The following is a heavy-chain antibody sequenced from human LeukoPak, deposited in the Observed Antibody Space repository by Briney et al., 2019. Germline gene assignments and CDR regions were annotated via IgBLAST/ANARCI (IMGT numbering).Heavy chain of an antibody. CDR1: GYSFTSYW. Sequence: GESLKISCKGSGYSFTSYWIGWARQMPGKGLEWMGIIYPGDSDARYSPSFQGQVTISADKSISTAYLQWSSLKASDTAMYYCASGPGGSYGPFDAFDIWGQGTMVTVSS. V-gene: IGHV5-51*01. D-gene: IGHD1-26*01. J-gene: IGHJ3*02. CDR3: ASGPGGSYGPFDAFDI. CDR2: IYPGDSDA.